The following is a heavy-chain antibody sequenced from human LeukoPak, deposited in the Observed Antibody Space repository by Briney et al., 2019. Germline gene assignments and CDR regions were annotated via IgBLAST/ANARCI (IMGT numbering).Heavy chain of an antibody. CDR2: IIPILGIA. D-gene: IGHD2-15*01. CDR3: ASWFRYRSGGSCYNGMDV. CDR1: GGTFSSYA. Sequence: SVKVSCKASGGTFSSYAISWVRQAPGQGLEWMGRIIPILGIANYAQKFQGRVTITADKSTSTAYMELSSLRSEDTAVYYCASWFRYRSGGSCYNGMDVWGQGTTVTVSS. J-gene: IGHJ6*02. V-gene: IGHV1-69*04.